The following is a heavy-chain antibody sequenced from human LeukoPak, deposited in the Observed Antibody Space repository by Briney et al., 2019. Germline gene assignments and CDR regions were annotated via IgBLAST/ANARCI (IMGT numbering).Heavy chain of an antibody. CDR1: GGSISSGSYY. D-gene: IGHD3-10*01. J-gene: IGHJ3*02. CDR2: IYTSGST. CDR3: ARDRWVRSALKEDAFDI. V-gene: IGHV4-61*02. Sequence: PSETLSLTCTVSGGSISSGSYYWSWIRQPAGKGLEWIGRIYTSGSTNYNPSLKSRVTISVDTSKNQFSLKLSSVTAADMAVYYCARDRWVRSALKEDAFDIWGQGTMVTVSS.